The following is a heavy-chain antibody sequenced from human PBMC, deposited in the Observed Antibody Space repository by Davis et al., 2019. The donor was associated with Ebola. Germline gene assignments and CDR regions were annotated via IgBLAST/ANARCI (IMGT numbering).Heavy chain of an antibody. Sequence: SETLSLTCAVYVGSFSGYYWSWIRQPPGEGLEWIGDINHRGSTNYYPYLMSRVTISADTSKNQFSLKLRPLTAADTAVYYCARGAHCSGGSCSTSIYYYDGMDVWGQGTTVTVSS. CDR2: INHRGST. CDR1: VGSFSGYY. J-gene: IGHJ6*02. D-gene: IGHD2-15*01. CDR3: ARGAHCSGGSCSTSIYYYDGMDV. V-gene: IGHV4-34*01.